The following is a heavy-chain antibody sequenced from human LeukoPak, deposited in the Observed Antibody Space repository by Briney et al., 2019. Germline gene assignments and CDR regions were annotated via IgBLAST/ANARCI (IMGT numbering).Heavy chain of an antibody. Sequence: ASVQVSCKASGYTFTSYYRHWVRQAPGQGLEWMGIINPSGGSTSYAQKFQGRVTMTRDTSTSTVYMELSSLRSEDTAVYYCARRLWAYCGGDCYAQFFDPWGQGTLVTVSS. D-gene: IGHD2-21*02. CDR2: INPSGGST. CDR1: GYTFTSYY. CDR3: ARRLWAYCGGDCYAQFFDP. J-gene: IGHJ5*02. V-gene: IGHV1-46*01.